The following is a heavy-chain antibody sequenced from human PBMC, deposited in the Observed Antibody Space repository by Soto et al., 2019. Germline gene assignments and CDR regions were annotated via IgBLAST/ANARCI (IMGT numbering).Heavy chain of an antibody. CDR1: TFTFSTYA. V-gene: IGHV3-23*01. D-gene: IGHD6-19*01. CDR3: AKVLGDASGWGYYYYGMDV. J-gene: IGHJ6*02. CDR2: ISGSGGRK. Sequence: PGGPLRLSFAASTFTFSTYAMNWVLQAPGKXLXWVSAISGSGGRKFYEEPVKGRLTIYRENSKNTVYLQMNGLREEDTAVYLCAKVLGDASGWGYYYYGMDVWGQGTTVTVSS.